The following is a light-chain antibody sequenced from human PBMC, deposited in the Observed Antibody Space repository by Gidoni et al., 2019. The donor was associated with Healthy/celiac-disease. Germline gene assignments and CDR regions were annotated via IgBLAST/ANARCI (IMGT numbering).Light chain of an antibody. CDR3: QQYNNWPWT. V-gene: IGKV3-15*01. CDR1: QSVSSN. J-gene: IGKJ1*01. CDR2: GAS. Sequence: EIVMTQSPATLSVPPGERATLSCRASQSVSSNLAWYQQKPGQAPRLLIYGASTRATGIPARFSGSGSGTEFTLTISSLQPEDFAVYYCQQYNNWPWTFGQGTKVEIK.